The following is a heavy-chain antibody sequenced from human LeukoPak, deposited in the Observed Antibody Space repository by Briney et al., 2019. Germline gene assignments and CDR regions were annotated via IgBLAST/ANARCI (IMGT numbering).Heavy chain of an antibody. V-gene: IGHV3-23*01. CDR3: AKDHGR. J-gene: IGHJ4*02. Sequence: GGSLRLSCAAAGFTFSSYAMSWVRQAPGKEVEWVSAISGGGDSTYYADSVKGRFTISRDNSKSTLYLQMNSLRAEDTAVYYCAKDHGRWGQGTLVTVSS. CDR1: GFTFSSYA. CDR2: ISGGGDST. D-gene: IGHD1-26*01.